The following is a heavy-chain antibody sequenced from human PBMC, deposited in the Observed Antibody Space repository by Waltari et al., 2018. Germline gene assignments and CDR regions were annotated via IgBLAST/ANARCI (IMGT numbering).Heavy chain of an antibody. Sequence: EVQLVESGGGLVQPGRSLRLSCAGSGFTFDDYAMHWVRQAPGKGLVWVSGISWNSGTIGYADSVKGRFTISRDNAKNSLYLQMNGLRVEDTAFYYCAKDFQGAATGIKVLGYFDYWGQGTLVTVSS. CDR2: ISWNSGTI. V-gene: IGHV3-9*01. CDR1: GFTFDDYA. D-gene: IGHD6-13*01. CDR3: AKDFQGAATGIKVLGYFDY. J-gene: IGHJ4*02.